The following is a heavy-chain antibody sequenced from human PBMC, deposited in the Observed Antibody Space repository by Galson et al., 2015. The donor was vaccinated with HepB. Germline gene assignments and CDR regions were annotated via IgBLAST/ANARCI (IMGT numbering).Heavy chain of an antibody. D-gene: IGHD4-17*01. Sequence: SLRLSCAASGFTFSSYAMSWVRQAPGKGLEWVSAISGSGGSTYYADSVKGRFTISRDNSKNTLYLQMNSLRAEDTAVYYCAIYGGYFGDAFDIWGQGTMVTVSS. J-gene: IGHJ3*02. CDR2: ISGSGGST. V-gene: IGHV3-23*01. CDR3: AIYGGYFGDAFDI. CDR1: GFTFSSYA.